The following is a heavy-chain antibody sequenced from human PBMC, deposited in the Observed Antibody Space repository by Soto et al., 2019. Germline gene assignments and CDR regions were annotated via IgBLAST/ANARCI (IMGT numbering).Heavy chain of an antibody. J-gene: IGHJ6*03. Sequence: WIGYIYYSGSTHYNPSLKSRVTISVDTSKNQFSLKLSAVTAADTAAYYCARDSRPYYHMGTEHPYNNYYN. CDR3: ARDSRPYYHMGTEHPYNNYYN. CDR2: IYYSGST. V-gene: IGHV4-59*01. D-gene: IGHD3-9*01.